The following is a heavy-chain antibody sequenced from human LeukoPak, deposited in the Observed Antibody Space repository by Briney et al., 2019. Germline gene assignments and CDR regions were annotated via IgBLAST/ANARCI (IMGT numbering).Heavy chain of an antibody. D-gene: IGHD5-18*01. Sequence: GGSLRLSCAASGFTFRTYWMNWVRQAPGKGREWVANIKPDGSEKYYVDSVKGRFTISRDNAKNSLFLQINSLRAEDTAVYYCARGGYKFGPWGQGTLVTVSS. CDR2: IKPDGSEK. J-gene: IGHJ5*02. CDR3: ARGGYKFGP. CDR1: GFTFRTYW. V-gene: IGHV3-7*01.